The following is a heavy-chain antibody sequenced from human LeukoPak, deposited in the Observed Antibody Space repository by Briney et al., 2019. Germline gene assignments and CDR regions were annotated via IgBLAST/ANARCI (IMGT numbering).Heavy chain of an antibody. CDR1: GFTFNSYS. J-gene: IGHJ4*02. V-gene: IGHV3-21*01. Sequence: PGGSLRLSCAASGFTFNSYSMNWVRQAPGKGLEWVSSISSSSSYIYYADSVKGRFTISRDNAKNSLYLQMNSLRAEDTAVYYCARVVGYCSSTSCYNRLDYWGQGTLVTVSS. CDR3: ARVVGYCSSTSCYNRLDY. CDR2: ISSSSSYI. D-gene: IGHD2-2*02.